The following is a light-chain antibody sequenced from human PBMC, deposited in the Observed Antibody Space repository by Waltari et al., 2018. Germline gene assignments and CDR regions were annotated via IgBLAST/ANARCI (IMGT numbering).Light chain of an antibody. CDR1: QSISSY. Sequence: DIEMSQSPSSLAAAVGDRVTIACRASQSISSYLNWYQQTPGKAPKLLIYAASSLQSGVPAGFSCSGSGTDFTLTISSLQPEDVATYYGQQSYSTPPGLSFGGGTKVEIK. CDR2: AAS. CDR3: QQSYSTPPGLS. V-gene: IGKV1-39*01. J-gene: IGKJ4*01.